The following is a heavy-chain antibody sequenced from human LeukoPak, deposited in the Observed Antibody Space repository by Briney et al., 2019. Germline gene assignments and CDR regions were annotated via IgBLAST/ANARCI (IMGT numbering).Heavy chain of an antibody. Sequence: SLRLSCAASGFPFDNYAMHWVRQAPGKGLEWVSGISWNSGTIGYADSVKGRFTISRDNAKNSLYLQMNSLRAEDTALYYCAKDRPGGFDYWGQGTLVTVSS. J-gene: IGHJ4*02. D-gene: IGHD3-10*01. V-gene: IGHV3-9*01. CDR3: AKDRPGGFDY. CDR1: GFPFDNYA. CDR2: ISWNSGTI.